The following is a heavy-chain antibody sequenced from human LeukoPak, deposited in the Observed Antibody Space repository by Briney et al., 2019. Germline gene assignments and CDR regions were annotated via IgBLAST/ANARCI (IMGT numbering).Heavy chain of an antibody. CDR3: ASGTDYYYMDV. CDR1: GGSISSFY. J-gene: IGHJ6*03. D-gene: IGHD6-13*01. Sequence: SETLSLTCTVSGGSISSFYWSWIRQPPGKGLKWIGYIYTSGSTNYNPSLKSRVTISVDTSKNQFSLKLSSVTAADTAVYYCASGTDYYYMDVWGKGTTVTVSS. V-gene: IGHV4-4*09. CDR2: IYTSGST.